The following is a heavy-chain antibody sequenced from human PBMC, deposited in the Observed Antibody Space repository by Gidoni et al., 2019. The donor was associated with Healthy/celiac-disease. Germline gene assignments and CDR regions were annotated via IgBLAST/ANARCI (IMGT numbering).Heavy chain of an antibody. CDR2: IIPILGIA. CDR3: ARDAGAGTRGTDAFDI. CDR1: GGTFSSYT. V-gene: IGHV1-69*08. D-gene: IGHD6-13*01. Sequence: QVQLVQSGAEVKKPGSSVKVSCKASGGTFSSYTISWVRQAPGQGLEWMGRIIPILGIANYAQKFQGRVTINADKSTSTAYMELSSLRSEDTAVYYCARDAGAGTRGTDAFDIWGQGTMVTVSS. J-gene: IGHJ3*02.